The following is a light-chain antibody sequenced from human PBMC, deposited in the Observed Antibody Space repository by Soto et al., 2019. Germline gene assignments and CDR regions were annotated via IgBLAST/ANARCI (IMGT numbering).Light chain of an antibody. J-gene: IGLJ2*01. CDR2: GNS. V-gene: IGLV1-40*01. CDR3: SSFAGSNTV. Sequence: QSVLTQPPSVSGAPGQRVTISCTGSSSNIGAGYDVHWYQQLPGTAPKLLIYGNSNRPSGVPDQFSGSKSGTSASLVITGLQAEDEADYYCSSFAGSNTVFGGGTKLTVL. CDR1: SSNIGAGYD.